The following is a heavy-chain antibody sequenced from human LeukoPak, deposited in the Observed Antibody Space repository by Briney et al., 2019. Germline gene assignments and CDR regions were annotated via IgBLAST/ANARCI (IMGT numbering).Heavy chain of an antibody. J-gene: IGHJ4*02. V-gene: IGHV3-7*01. CDR2: IRQSESEK. CDR1: GFTFGTYG. CDR3: ARDYMAGATFQIQGPVDY. Sequence: GGTLRLSCAASGFTFGTYGMSWVRQAPGKGLEWVATIRQSESEKYYVDSVKGRFTISRDNAKSSLYLQMNSLRAEDTAVYYCARDYMAGATFQIQGPVDYWGQGTLVTVSS. D-gene: IGHD1-26*01.